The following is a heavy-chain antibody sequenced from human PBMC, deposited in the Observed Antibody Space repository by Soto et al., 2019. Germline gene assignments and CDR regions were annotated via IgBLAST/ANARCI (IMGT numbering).Heavy chain of an antibody. D-gene: IGHD1-7*01. V-gene: IGHV3-30-3*01. J-gene: IGHJ6*02. CDR3: ARGITGTWVGYYYGMDV. CDR1: GFTFSSYA. CDR2: ISYDGSNK. Sequence: QVQLVESGGGVVQPGRSLRLSCAASGFTFSSYAMHWVRHAPGKGLEWVAVISYDGSNKYYADSVKGRFTISRDNSKNTLYLQMNTLRAEDTAVYYCARGITGTWVGYYYGMDVWGQGTTVTVSS.